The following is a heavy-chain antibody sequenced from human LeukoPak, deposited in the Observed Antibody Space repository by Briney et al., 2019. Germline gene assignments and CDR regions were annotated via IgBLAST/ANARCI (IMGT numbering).Heavy chain of an antibody. J-gene: IGHJ4*02. Sequence: TGGSLRLSCAASGFTFSSYWMHWVCQAPGKGLVWVSRIYSDGNTTNYADSVKGRFTISRDNAKNTLYLQMNSLRAEDTAVYYCARDQGSTSRGIDYWGQGTLVTVSS. CDR2: IYSDGNTT. CDR1: GFTFSSYW. D-gene: IGHD2-2*01. CDR3: ARDQGSTSRGIDY. V-gene: IGHV3-74*01.